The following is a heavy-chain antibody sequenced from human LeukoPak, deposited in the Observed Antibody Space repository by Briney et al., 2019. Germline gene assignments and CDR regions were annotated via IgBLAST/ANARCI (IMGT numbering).Heavy chain of an antibody. J-gene: IGHJ4*02. CDR3: ARDIGAWSAY. V-gene: IGHV3-7*01. Sequence: GGSLRLSCVASGFTLSSHWMHWVRQAPGKGLEWVANIKQDKSEIYYVDSVKGRFTISRDNAENSLYLQMNSLRAEDTAVYYCARDIGAWSAYWGQGTLVTVSS. CDR2: IKQDKSEI. CDR1: GFTLSSHW. D-gene: IGHD6-19*01.